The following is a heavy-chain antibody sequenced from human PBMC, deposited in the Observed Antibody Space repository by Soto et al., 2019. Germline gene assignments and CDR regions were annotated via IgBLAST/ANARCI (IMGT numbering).Heavy chain of an antibody. CDR3: ARGDIVVSSQYYYYYGMDV. V-gene: IGHV1-46*01. D-gene: IGHD2-2*01. J-gene: IGHJ6*02. Sequence: VASVKVSCKASGYTFTSYYMHWVRQAPGQGLEWMGIINPSGGSTSYAQKFQGRVTMTRDTSTSTVYMELSSLRSEDTAVYYCARGDIVVSSQYYYYYGMDVWGQGTTVTVSS. CDR1: GYTFTSYY. CDR2: INPSGGST.